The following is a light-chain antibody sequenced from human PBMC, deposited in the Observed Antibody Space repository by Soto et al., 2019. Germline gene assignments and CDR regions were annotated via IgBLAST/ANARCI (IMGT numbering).Light chain of an antibody. CDR1: ESVSSN. Sequence: EIVMTQSPATLSVSPGERATLSCRASESVSSNLAWYQQKPGQAPRLLIYGASTRATGIPARFSGSGSGTEFTLTISSLQSEDFAVYYCQQYNNWAPKTFGQGTKVE. CDR3: QQYNNWAPKT. CDR2: GAS. V-gene: IGKV3-15*01. J-gene: IGKJ1*01.